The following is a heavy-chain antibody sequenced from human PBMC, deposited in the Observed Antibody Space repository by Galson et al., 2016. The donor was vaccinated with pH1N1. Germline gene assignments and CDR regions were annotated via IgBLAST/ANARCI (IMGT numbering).Heavy chain of an antibody. D-gene: IGHD5-24*01. J-gene: IGHJ4*02. CDR3: AINLGSSGYNYFFDS. CDR2: VSTSNGNT. V-gene: IGHV1-18*01. Sequence: SVKVSCKASGYTFTSYGISWVRQAPGQGLEFMGWVSTSNGNTHFAQKFQGRVTLTTDTSTSTAYMELRSLRSDDTAIYYCAINLGSSGYNYFFDSWGQGTLIAVTS. CDR1: GYTFTSYG.